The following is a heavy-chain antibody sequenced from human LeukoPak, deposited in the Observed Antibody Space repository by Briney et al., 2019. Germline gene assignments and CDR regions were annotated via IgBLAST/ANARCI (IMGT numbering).Heavy chain of an antibody. V-gene: IGHV4-39*07. J-gene: IGHJ4*02. D-gene: IGHD5-12*01. CDR1: GGSISIVTYY. CDR3: ARGSGYDFGFDF. CDR2: VYHNGST. Sequence: PSETLSLTCTVSGGSISIVTYYWGWIRQRPGKGLEWIGSVYHNGSTDYSPSLESRVTVSVDTSKSQFSLRLTSVTAADTAVYYCARGSGYDFGFDFWGRGTLVTVSS.